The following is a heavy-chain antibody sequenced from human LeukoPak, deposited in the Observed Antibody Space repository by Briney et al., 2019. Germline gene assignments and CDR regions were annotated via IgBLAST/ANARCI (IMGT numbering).Heavy chain of an antibody. Sequence: GDPLKISCKGSGYSFTSYWIGWVRQMPAKGLEWMGIIYPGDSDTRYSPSFQGQVTISADKSISTAYLQWSSLKASDTAMYYCARRSDILTGYYKSTYYFDYWGQGTLVTVSS. D-gene: IGHD3-9*01. CDR2: IYPGDSDT. V-gene: IGHV5-51*01. CDR1: GYSFTSYW. CDR3: ARRSDILTGYYKSTYYFDY. J-gene: IGHJ4*02.